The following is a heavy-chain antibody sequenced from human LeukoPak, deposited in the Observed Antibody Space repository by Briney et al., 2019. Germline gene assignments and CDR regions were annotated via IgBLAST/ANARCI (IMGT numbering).Heavy chain of an antibody. CDR2: INHSGST. D-gene: IGHD4-17*01. CDR3: ARDDYGTHSV. J-gene: IGHJ6*04. CDR1: GGSFSGYY. Sequence: SETLSLTCAVYGGSFSGYYWSWIRQPPGKGLEWIGEINHSGSTNYNPSLKSRVTISVDTSKNQFSLKLSSVTAADTAVYYCARDDYGTHSVWGKGTTVTVSS. V-gene: IGHV4-34*01.